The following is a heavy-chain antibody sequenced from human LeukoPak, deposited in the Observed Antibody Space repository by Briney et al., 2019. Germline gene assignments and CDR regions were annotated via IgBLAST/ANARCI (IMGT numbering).Heavy chain of an antibody. CDR3: AREGISSSTYNWFDP. J-gene: IGHJ5*02. CDR1: GYSISSGYY. CDR2: IHHNGHT. V-gene: IGHV4-38-2*02. D-gene: IGHD6-6*01. Sequence: PSETLSLTCSVSGYSISSGYYWVWIRQPPGKGLEWIGSIHHNGHTYNNPSLKSRVTISVDTSKNQFPLKLSSVTAADTAVYYCAREGISSSTYNWFDPWGQGTLVTVSS.